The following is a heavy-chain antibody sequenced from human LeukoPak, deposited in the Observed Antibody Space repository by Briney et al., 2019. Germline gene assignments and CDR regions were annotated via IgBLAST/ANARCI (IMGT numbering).Heavy chain of an antibody. CDR1: GGSISSGSYY. D-gene: IGHD3-3*01. CDR2: IYTSGST. J-gene: IGHJ4*02. CDR3: ARGAYDFWSGSPPDY. V-gene: IGHV4-61*02. Sequence: PSETLSLTCTVPGGSISSGSYYWSWIRQPAGKGLEWIGRIYTSGSTNYNPSLKSRVTISVDTSKNQFSLKLSSVTAADTAVYYCARGAYDFWSGSPPDYWGQGTLVTVSS.